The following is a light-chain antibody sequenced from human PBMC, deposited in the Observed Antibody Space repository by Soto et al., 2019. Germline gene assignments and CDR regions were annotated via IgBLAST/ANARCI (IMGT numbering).Light chain of an antibody. V-gene: IGLV2-14*01. J-gene: IGLJ1*01. CDR2: EVS. CDR3: SSYTSSNTLHYV. Sequence: QSVLPQPASVSGSPGQSITVSCTGTRSDVGGYNYVSWYQQHPGKAPKLIIYEVSNRPSGVSYRFSGSKSGNTASLTISGLQAEDEADYYCSSYTSSNTLHYVFGSGTKVTV. CDR1: RSDVGGYNY.